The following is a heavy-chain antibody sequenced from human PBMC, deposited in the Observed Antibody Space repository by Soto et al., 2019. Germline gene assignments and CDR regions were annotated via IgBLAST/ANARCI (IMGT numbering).Heavy chain of an antibody. CDR1: GYSISSGYY. V-gene: IGHV4-38-2*01. CDR2: IYHSGST. J-gene: IGHJ5*02. Sequence: PSETLSLTCAVSGYSISSGYYWGWIRQPPGKGLEWIGSIYHSGSTYYNPSLKSRVTISVDTSKNQFSLKLSSVTAADTAVYYCARGRSYGSGSYYPWFDPWGQGTLVTVSS. CDR3: ARGRSYGSGSYYPWFDP. D-gene: IGHD3-10*01.